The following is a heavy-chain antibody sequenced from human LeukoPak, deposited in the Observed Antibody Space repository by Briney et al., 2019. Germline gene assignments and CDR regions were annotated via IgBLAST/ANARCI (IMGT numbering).Heavy chain of an antibody. CDR1: GFTFSSYG. V-gene: IGHV3-30*02. D-gene: IGHD1-26*01. J-gene: IGHJ6*03. Sequence: GGSLRLSCAASGFTFSSYGMHWVRQAPGKGLEWVAFIRYDGSNKYYADSVKGRFTISRDNAKNSLYLQMNSLRAEDTAVYYCARGNKVGATISYYYYYMDVWGKGTTVTVSS. CDR2: IRYDGSNK. CDR3: ARGNKVGATISYYYYYMDV.